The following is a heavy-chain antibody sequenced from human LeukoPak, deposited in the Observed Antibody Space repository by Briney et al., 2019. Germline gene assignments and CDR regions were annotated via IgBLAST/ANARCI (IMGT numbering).Heavy chain of an antibody. Sequence: ASVKVSCKASGYTFTSYGISWVRQAPGQGLEWMGWISAYNGNTNYAQKLQGRVTMTTDTSTSTAYMELRSLRSDDTAVYYCARGGAPAGYSSGWYSGIDYWGQGTLVTVSS. CDR3: ARGGAPAGYSSGWYSGIDY. CDR2: ISAYNGNT. J-gene: IGHJ4*02. CDR1: GYTFTSYG. D-gene: IGHD6-19*01. V-gene: IGHV1-18*01.